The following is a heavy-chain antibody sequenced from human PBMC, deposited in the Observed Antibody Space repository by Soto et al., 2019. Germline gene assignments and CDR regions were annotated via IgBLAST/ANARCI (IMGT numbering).Heavy chain of an antibody. V-gene: IGHV4-4*02. D-gene: IGHD3-22*01. CDR3: AGTYYYDSSGYYDS. J-gene: IGHJ5*01. CDR2: IYHSGST. CDR1: GGSISSSNW. Sequence: TLSLTCAVSGGSISSSNWWSWVRQPPGKGLEWIGEIYHSGSTNHNPSLKSRVTISVDKSKKQFSLKLSSVTAADTAVYYCAGTYYYDSSGYYDSWGQGTLVTVSS.